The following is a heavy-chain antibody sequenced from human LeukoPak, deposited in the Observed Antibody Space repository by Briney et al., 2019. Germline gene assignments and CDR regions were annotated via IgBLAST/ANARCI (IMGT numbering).Heavy chain of an antibody. CDR1: GDTFTGYY. CDR3: ARGLRSGYYGSGTHWYFDL. D-gene: IGHD3-10*01. Sequence: ASVKVSCKASGDTFTGYYMHWVRQAPGRGLEWMGLINPNNGGTNYAQKFQDRVTVTRDTSITTAYMELSRLRSDDTAVYYCARGLRSGYYGSGTHWYFDLWGRGTLVTVSS. V-gene: IGHV1-2*02. J-gene: IGHJ2*01. CDR2: INPNNGGT.